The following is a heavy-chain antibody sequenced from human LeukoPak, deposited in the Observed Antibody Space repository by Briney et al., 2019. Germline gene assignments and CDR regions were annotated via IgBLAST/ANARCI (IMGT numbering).Heavy chain of an antibody. J-gene: IGHJ4*02. D-gene: IGHD5-18*01. CDR3: AQGYSYGYYRY. CDR1: GFSTSNYG. CDR2: ISVSGDTE. V-gene: IGHV3-23*01. Sequence: GGSLRLSCAVSGFSTSNYGMSWVRQAPGKGLEWVSAISVSGDTEYYADSVKGRFVISRDNSRNTLYLQINSLRPEDTALYYSAQGYSYGYYRYWGQGTLVTVSS.